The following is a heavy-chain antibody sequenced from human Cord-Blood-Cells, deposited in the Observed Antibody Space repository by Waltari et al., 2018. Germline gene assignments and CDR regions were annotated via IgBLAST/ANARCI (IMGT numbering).Heavy chain of an antibody. CDR1: GFTFSSYE. CDR2: ISSSGSTI. CDR3: ARELIAAAGTRDYYYYGMDV. Sequence: EVQLVESGGGLVQPGGSLRLSCAASGFTFSSYEMNWVRKAPGKGREWVSYISSSGSTIYYADSVKDRFTISRDNAKNSLYLQMNSLRAEDTAVYYCARELIAAAGTRDYYYYGMDVWGQGTTVTVSS. V-gene: IGHV3-48*03. D-gene: IGHD6-13*01. J-gene: IGHJ6*02.